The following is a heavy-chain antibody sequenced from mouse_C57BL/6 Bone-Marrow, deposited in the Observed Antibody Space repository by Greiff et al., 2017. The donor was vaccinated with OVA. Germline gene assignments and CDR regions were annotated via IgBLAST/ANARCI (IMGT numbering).Heavy chain of an antibody. CDR3: ARTRAMDY. Sequence: VQLQESGAELVKPGASVKLSCKASGYTFTSYWMQWVKQRPGQGLEWIGEIDPSDSYTNYNQKFKGKATLTVDTSSSTAYMQLSSLTSEDSAVYYCARTRAMDYWGQGTSVTVSS. V-gene: IGHV1-50*01. J-gene: IGHJ4*01. CDR1: GYTFTSYW. CDR2: IDPSDSYT.